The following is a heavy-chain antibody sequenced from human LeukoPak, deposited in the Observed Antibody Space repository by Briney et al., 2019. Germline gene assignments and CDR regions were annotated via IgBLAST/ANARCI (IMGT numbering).Heavy chain of an antibody. CDR1: GGSFSGYY. CDR3: ASLWGDYGDYGAPDAFDI. J-gene: IGHJ3*02. CDR2: INHSGST. D-gene: IGHD4-17*01. V-gene: IGHV4-34*01. Sequence: SETLSLTCAVHGGSFSGYYWSWIRQPPGKGLEWIGEINHSGSTNYNPSLKSRVTISVDTSKNQFSLKLSSVTAADTAVYYCASLWGDYGDYGAPDAFDIWGQGTMVTVSS.